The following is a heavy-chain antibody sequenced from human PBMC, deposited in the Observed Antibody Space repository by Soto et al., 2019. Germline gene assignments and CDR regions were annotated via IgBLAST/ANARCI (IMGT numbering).Heavy chain of an antibody. CDR2: THHSGRT. Sequence: PSETLSLTCTVSGGSMSSSNWWNWVRQPPGKGLEWIGETHHSGRTNYNPSLKSRVTISVDKSKNHFSLKLSSVTAADTAVYYCARRCGYSFDYCGQGTLVTVSS. D-gene: IGHD3-22*01. V-gene: IGHV4-4*02. CDR3: ARRCGYSFDY. J-gene: IGHJ4*02. CDR1: GGSMSSSNW.